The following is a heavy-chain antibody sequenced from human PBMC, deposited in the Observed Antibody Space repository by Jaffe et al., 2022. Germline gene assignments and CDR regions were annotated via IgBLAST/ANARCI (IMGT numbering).Heavy chain of an antibody. CDR1: GYTFTSYD. CDR2: MNPNSGNT. Sequence: QVQLVQSGAEVKKPGASVKVSCKASGYTFTSYDINWVRQATGQGLEWMGWMNPNSGNTGYAQKFQGRVTMTRNTSISTAYMELSSLRSEDTAVYYCARVVKPLRANKITVTTRGAYYFDYWGQGTLVTVSS. J-gene: IGHJ4*02. D-gene: IGHD4-17*01. CDR3: ARVVKPLRANKITVTTRGAYYFDY. V-gene: IGHV1-8*01.